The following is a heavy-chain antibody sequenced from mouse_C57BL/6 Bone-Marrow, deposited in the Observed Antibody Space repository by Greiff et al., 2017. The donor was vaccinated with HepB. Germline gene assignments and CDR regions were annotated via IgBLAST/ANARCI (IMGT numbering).Heavy chain of an antibody. D-gene: IGHD2-1*01. CDR2: ISSGGSYT. V-gene: IGHV5-6*01. CDR1: GFTFSSYG. Sequence: EVQVVESGGDLVKPGGSLKLSCAASGFTFSSYGMSWVRQTPDKRLEWVATISSGGSYTYYPDSVKGRFTISRDNAKNTLYLQMSSLKSEATAMYYCARHRSTILPTPFDYYHPSTTLTVSS. J-gene: IGHJ2*01. CDR3: ARHRSTILPTPFDY.